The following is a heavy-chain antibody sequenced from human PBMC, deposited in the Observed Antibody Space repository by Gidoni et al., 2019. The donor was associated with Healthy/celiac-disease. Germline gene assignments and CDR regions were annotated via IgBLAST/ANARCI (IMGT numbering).Heavy chain of an antibody. Sequence: QVQLVESGGGVVQPGRSLRLSCAASGFTFSSYGMHWVRQAPGKGLEWVAVIWYDGSNKYYADSVKGRFTISRDNSKNTLYLQMNSLRAEDTAVYYCAREWEMAYYFDYWGQGTLVTVSS. D-gene: IGHD1-26*01. CDR3: AREWEMAYYFDY. J-gene: IGHJ4*02. CDR1: GFTFSSYG. V-gene: IGHV3-33*01. CDR2: IWYDGSNK.